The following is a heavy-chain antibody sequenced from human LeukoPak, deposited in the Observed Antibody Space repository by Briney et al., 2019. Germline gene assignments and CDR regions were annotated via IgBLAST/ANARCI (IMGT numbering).Heavy chain of an antibody. CDR2: IYHTGST. V-gene: IGHV4-4*02. D-gene: IGHD6-13*01. CDR3: AKGWGIAAAGTPFDQ. Sequence: SETLSLTCAVSDGSISTINWWSWVRPPPGRGLEWIGEIYHTGSTNYNPSLKSRVTMSIDKSKNQFSLKLTSVTAADTAIYYCAKGWGIAAAGTPFDQWGQGILVTVSS. J-gene: IGHJ4*02. CDR1: DGSISTINW.